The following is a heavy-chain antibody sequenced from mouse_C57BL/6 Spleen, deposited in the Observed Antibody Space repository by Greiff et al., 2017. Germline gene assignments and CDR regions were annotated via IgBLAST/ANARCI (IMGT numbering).Heavy chain of an antibody. Sequence: EVTLVESGEGLVKPGGSLKLSCAASGFTFSSYAMSWVRQTPEKRLEWVAYISSGGDYIYYADTVKGRFTISRDNARNTLYLHMSSLKSEDTAMYYCTRAPNYYGSSYDYLDYWGQGTTLTVSS. CDR1: GFTFSSYA. J-gene: IGHJ2*01. CDR2: ISSGGDYI. D-gene: IGHD1-1*01. CDR3: TRAPNYYGSSYDYLDY. V-gene: IGHV5-9-1*02.